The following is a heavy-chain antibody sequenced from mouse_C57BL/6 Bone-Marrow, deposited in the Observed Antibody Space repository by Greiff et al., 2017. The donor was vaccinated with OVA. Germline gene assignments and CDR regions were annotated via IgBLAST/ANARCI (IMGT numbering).Heavy chain of an antibody. J-gene: IGHJ1*03. CDR2: ILPGSGSN. CDR1: GYTFTGYW. V-gene: IGHV1-9*01. Sequence: VQLQESGAELMKPGASVKLSCKATGYTFTGYWIEWVKQRPGHGLEWIGEILPGSGSNNCNEKFKGKATFTADTSDNTASMQLSSLTTEDSAIYYCARWGTTVWYFDVWGTGTTVTVSS. CDR3: ARWGTTVWYFDV. D-gene: IGHD1-1*01.